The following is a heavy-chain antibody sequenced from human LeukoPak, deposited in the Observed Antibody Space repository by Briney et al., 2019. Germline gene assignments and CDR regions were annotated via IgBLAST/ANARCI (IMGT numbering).Heavy chain of an antibody. V-gene: IGHV4-59*12. D-gene: IGHD2-2*01. Sequence: SETLSLTCTVSGGSISSYYWSWIRQPPGKGLEWIGYIYYSGSTYYNPSLKSRVTTSVDTSKNQFSLKLSSVTAADTAVYYCARGYCSSTSCSEYYFDYWGQGTLVTVSS. J-gene: IGHJ4*02. CDR3: ARGYCSSTSCSEYYFDY. CDR1: GGSISSYY. CDR2: IYYSGST.